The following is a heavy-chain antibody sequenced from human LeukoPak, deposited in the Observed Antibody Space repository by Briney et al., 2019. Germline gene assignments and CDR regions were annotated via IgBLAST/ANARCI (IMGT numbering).Heavy chain of an antibody. D-gene: IGHD3-3*01. CDR3: AKDGFLYYDFWSGYLDY. CDR2: ISYDGSNK. CDR1: GFTFSSYG. V-gene: IGHV3-30*18. Sequence: GRSLRLSCAASGFTFSSYGMHWVRQAPGKGLEWVAVISYDGSNKYYADSVKGRFTISRDNSKNTLYLQMNSLRAEDTAVYYCAKDGFLYYDFWSGYLDYWGQGTLVTVSS. J-gene: IGHJ4*02.